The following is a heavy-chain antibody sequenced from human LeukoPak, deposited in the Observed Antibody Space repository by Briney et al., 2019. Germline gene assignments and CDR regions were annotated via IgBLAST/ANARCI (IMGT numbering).Heavy chain of an antibody. J-gene: IGHJ4*02. D-gene: IGHD5-24*01. Sequence: PSETLSLTCTVSGGSISSYYWSWIRQPAGKGLEWIGRIYTSGSTNYNPSLKSRVTISVDTSKNQFSLKLSSVTAADTAVYYCARVPPTKERYYFDYWGQGTLVTVSS. CDR3: ARVPPTKERYYFDY. CDR1: GGSISSYY. CDR2: IYTSGST. V-gene: IGHV4-4*07.